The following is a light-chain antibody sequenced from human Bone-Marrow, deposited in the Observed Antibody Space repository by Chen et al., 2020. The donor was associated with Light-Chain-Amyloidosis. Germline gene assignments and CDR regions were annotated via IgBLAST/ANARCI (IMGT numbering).Light chain of an antibody. CDR3: SSYTITTTLV. CDR1: SSDVGGDKH. J-gene: IGLJ1*01. Sequence: QSALTQPASVSGSPGQSITNSCTGTSSDVGGDKHVSWYQQPPDKAPKLMIYEVTNWPSWVPDRFSGSKSDNTASLTISGLQTEDEDDYFCSSYTITTTLVFGSGTRVTVL. CDR2: EVT. V-gene: IGLV2-14*01.